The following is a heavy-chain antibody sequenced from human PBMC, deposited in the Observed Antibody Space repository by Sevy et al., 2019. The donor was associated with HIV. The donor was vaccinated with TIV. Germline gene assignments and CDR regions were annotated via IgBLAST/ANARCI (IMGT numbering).Heavy chain of an antibody. CDR1: GGSISSVGYS. D-gene: IGHD6-13*01. CDR3: ARGRVGVTSNWYGAFDV. V-gene: IGHV4-30-2*01. CDR2: IFQSGAT. Sequence: SETLSLTCAVSGGSISSVGYSWNWIRQTPGKGLERIGYIFQSGATYYIPSLQSRVSISVDMSKNQFSLNLRSVTVADRAVYYCARGRVGVTSNWYGAFDVWGQGTTVTVSS. J-gene: IGHJ3*01.